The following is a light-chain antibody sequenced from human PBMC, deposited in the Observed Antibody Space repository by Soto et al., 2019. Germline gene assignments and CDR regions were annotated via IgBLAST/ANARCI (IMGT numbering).Light chain of an antibody. Sequence: EIVLTQSPGTLSLSPVEIATLSCNTSQSRGSNFLAWYQHKPGQAPRLLIYASSNRATGIPDRFSGSASGTDFTLTINRLEPEDFAVYYCKLYGISPHFGQGTRLEIK. CDR1: QSRGSNF. CDR3: KLYGISPH. J-gene: IGKJ5*01. CDR2: ASS. V-gene: IGKV3-20*01.